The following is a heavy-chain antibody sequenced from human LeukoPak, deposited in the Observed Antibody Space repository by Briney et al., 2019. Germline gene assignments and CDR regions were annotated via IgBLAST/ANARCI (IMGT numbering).Heavy chain of an antibody. CDR1: GFTFSSYA. Sequence: GGSLRPSCAASGFTFSSYAMSWVRQAPGKGLEWVSAISGSGGSTYYADSVKGRFTTSRDNSKNTLYLQMNSLRAEDTAVYYCAKDPDYDFWSGDNWFDPWGQGTLVTVSS. J-gene: IGHJ5*02. D-gene: IGHD3-3*01. V-gene: IGHV3-23*01. CDR3: AKDPDYDFWSGDNWFDP. CDR2: ISGSGGST.